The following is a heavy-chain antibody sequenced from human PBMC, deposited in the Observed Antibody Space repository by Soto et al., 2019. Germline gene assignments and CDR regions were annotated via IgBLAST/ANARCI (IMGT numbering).Heavy chain of an antibody. CDR3: AKPSGLATAGSAFDY. CDR2: ISGNGRGT. CDR1: GFNFINYP. Sequence: GGSLRLSCATSGFNFINYPMSWVRQAPGKGLEWVSKISGNGRGTYYADSVKGRFTISRDNSKNTVYLQMNTLRAEDTAVYYCAKPSGLATAGSAFDYWGQGILVTVSS. D-gene: IGHD6-13*01. J-gene: IGHJ4*02. V-gene: IGHV3-23*01.